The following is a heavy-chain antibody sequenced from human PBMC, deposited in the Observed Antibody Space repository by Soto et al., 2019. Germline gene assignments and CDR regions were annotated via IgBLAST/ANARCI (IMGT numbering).Heavy chain of an antibody. Sequence: EVQLVESGGGLVQPGGSLRLSCAASGFTFSSYWMHWVRQAPGKGLVWVSRINSDGSSTSYADSVKGRFTISRDNVKNTLYLQMNSLRAEDTAVYYCAREGRAGPHRYFDLWGRGTLVTVSS. D-gene: IGHD6-19*01. CDR2: INSDGSST. V-gene: IGHV3-74*01. CDR3: AREGRAGPHRYFDL. CDR1: GFTFSSYW. J-gene: IGHJ2*01.